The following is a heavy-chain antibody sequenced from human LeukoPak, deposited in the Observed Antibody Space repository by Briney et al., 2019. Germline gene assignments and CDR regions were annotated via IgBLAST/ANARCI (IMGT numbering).Heavy chain of an antibody. J-gene: IGHJ3*02. CDR2: IYYSGST. Sequence: PSETLSLTCTVSGGSISSGGYYWSWIRQHPGKGLEWIGYIYYSGSTYYNPSLKSRVTISVDTSKNQFSLKLSSVTAADTAVYYCARDAKYYYDSSGYPYDAFDIWGQGTMVTVSS. V-gene: IGHV4-31*03. D-gene: IGHD3-22*01. CDR1: GGSISSGGYY. CDR3: ARDAKYYYDSSGYPYDAFDI.